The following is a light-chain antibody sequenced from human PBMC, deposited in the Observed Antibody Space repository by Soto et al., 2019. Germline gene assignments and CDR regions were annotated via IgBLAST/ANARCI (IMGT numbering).Light chain of an antibody. CDR2: GAS. CDR1: QTIATS. J-gene: IGKJ4*01. Sequence: DIQMTQSPSSLSASVGDRVTISCRASQTIATSLCWFQQKPGEAPKFLIYGASNLQSGVPSRFTGSGSDTDFTLTITSLQPEDFATYYCQQTYSVPISFGGGTTVDI. CDR3: QQTYSVPIS. V-gene: IGKV1-39*01.